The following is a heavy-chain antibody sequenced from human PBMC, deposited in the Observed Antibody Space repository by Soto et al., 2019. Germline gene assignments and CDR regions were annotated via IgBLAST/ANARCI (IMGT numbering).Heavy chain of an antibody. CDR2: TGSKGYGGTT. D-gene: IGHD3-10*01. Sequence: GGSLRLSCKASGFIFGDYAMSWFRQAPGKGLEWVTFTGSKGYGGTTEYAASVKGRFSISRDDSKSIAYLQMNSPKTEDTAVYYCSRRISLVRGVAFDYWGQGTLVTVS. CDR3: SRRISLVRGVAFDY. V-gene: IGHV3-49*03. J-gene: IGHJ4*02. CDR1: GFIFGDYA.